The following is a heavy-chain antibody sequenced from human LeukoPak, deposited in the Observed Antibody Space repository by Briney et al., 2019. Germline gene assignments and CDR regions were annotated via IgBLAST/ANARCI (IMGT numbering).Heavy chain of an antibody. CDR2: ISSSSSYI. CDR1: GFTFSSYS. CDR3: ARAHEWELHSFDH. J-gene: IGHJ4*02. D-gene: IGHD1-26*01. Sequence: GGSLRLSCAASGFTFSSYSMNWVRQAPGKGLEWVSSISSSSSYIYYADSVKGRFTISRDNAKNSLYLQMNSLRAEDTAVYYCARAHEWELHSFDHWGQGTLVTVSS. V-gene: IGHV3-21*01.